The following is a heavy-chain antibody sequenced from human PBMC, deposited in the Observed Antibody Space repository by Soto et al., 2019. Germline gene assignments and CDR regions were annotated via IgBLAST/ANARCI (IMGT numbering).Heavy chain of an antibody. J-gene: IGHJ3*02. Sequence: GGSLRLSCAASGFTFSSYAMHWVRQAPGKGLEYVSAISSNGGSTYYANSVKGRFTITRDNSKNTLYLQMGSLRAEDMAVDYCARTNTVVKPAAFDIWGQGTMVTVSS. V-gene: IGHV3-64*01. CDR2: ISSNGGST. D-gene: IGHD2-15*01. CDR1: GFTFSSYA. CDR3: ARTNTVVKPAAFDI.